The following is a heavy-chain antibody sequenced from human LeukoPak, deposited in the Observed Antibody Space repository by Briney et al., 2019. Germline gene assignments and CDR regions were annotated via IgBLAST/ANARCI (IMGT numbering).Heavy chain of an antibody. J-gene: IGHJ4*02. CDR2: ISGSGGST. D-gene: IGHD3-22*01. V-gene: IGHV3-23*01. Sequence: PGGSLRLSCAASGFSFNTYAMSWVRQAPGKGLEWVSAISGSGGSTYYADSVKGRFTISRDNSKNTLYLQMNSLRAEDTAVYYCAKGVITMIVVVNYWGQGTLVTVSS. CDR1: GFSFNTYA. CDR3: AKGVITMIVVVNY.